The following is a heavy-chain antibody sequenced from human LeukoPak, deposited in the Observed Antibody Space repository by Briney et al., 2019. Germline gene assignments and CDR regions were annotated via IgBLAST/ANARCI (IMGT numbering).Heavy chain of an antibody. Sequence: PGGSLRLSCAASGFTFSRYWMHWVRQAPGKGLVCVSRITSDGSSTSYADSVRGRFTISRDNAKNTVYLQMNSLRAEDTAVYYCARDLTGAVFDFWGQGTLVTVSS. D-gene: IGHD1-26*01. CDR1: GFTFSRYW. V-gene: IGHV3-74*01. J-gene: IGHJ4*02. CDR2: ITSDGSST. CDR3: ARDLTGAVFDF.